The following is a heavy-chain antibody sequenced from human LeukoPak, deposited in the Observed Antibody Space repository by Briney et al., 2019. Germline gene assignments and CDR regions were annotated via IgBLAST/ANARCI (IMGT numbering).Heavy chain of an antibody. CDR1: GYTFTGYY. Sequence: ASVKVSCKASGYTFTGYYMHWVRQAPGQGLEWMGIINPSGGSTSYAQKFQGRVTMTRDMSTSTVYMELSSLRSEDTAVYYCARDVRSSGSGGYWGQGTLVTVSS. CDR2: INPSGGST. V-gene: IGHV1-46*01. D-gene: IGHD6-19*01. CDR3: ARDVRSSGSGGY. J-gene: IGHJ4*02.